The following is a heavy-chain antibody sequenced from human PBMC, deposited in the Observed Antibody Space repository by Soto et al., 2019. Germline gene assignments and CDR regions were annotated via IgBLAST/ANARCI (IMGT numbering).Heavy chain of an antibody. CDR2: IIPILGTA. V-gene: IGHV1-69*12. CDR3: AKVPSSYDSSGYYSCGGYFDL. J-gene: IGHJ2*01. CDR1: GGTFSSYA. Sequence: QVQLVQSGAEVKKPGSSVKVSCKASGGTFSSYAISWVRQAPGQGLEWMGGIIPILGTANYAQKFQGRVTITADESTSTAYMELSSRRSEDTAGYYCAKVPSSYDSSGYYSCGGYFDLWGRGTLVPVSS. D-gene: IGHD3-22*01.